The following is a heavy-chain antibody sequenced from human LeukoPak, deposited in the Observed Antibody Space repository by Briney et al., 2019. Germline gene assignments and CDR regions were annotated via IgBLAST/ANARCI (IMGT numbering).Heavy chain of an antibody. D-gene: IGHD3-9*01. CDR3: ARGPDYDILTGYYPVLDY. CDR1: GFTFSSYA. V-gene: IGHV3-30*04. J-gene: IGHJ4*02. CDR2: ISYDGSNK. Sequence: GRSLRLSCAASGFTFSSYAMHWVRQAPGKGLEWGAVISYDGSNKYYADSVKGRFTISRDNSKNTLYLQMNSLRAEDTAVYYCARGPDYDILTGYYPVLDYWGQGTLVTVSS.